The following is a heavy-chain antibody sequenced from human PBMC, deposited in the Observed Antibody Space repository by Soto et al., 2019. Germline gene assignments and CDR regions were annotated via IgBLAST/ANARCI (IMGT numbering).Heavy chain of an antibody. Sequence: QVQLQQWGAGLLKPSETLSLTCAVYGGSFSDYYWSWIRQPPGKGLEWIGEINHSGSTNSNPSLKCRVTISVHTSKDEFSLKMRSVRAGGTAVYYCARNGRGQIWGHGTLVTVSS. CDR1: GGSFSDYY. CDR2: INHSGST. V-gene: IGHV4-34*01. D-gene: IGHD2-8*01. J-gene: IGHJ4*01. CDR3: ARNGRGQI.